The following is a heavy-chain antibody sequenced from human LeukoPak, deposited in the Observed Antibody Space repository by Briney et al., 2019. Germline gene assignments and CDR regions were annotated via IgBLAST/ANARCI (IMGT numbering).Heavy chain of an antibody. D-gene: IGHD1-26*01. CDR1: GGSISSSSYY. V-gene: IGHV4-39*07. J-gene: IGHJ4*02. CDR3: ARAGGSYYIDY. CDR2: IYYSGST. Sequence: SETLSLTCTVSGGSISSSSYYWGWIRQPPGKGLEWIGSIYYSGSTYYNPSLKSRVTISVDTSKNQFSLKLSSVTAADTAVYYCARAGGSYYIDYWGQGTLVTVSS.